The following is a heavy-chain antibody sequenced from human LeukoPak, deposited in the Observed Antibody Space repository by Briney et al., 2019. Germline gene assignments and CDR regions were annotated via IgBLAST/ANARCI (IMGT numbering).Heavy chain of an antibody. V-gene: IGHV3-23*01. J-gene: IGHJ4*02. Sequence: GGSLRLSCAASGFTFSSYAMSWVRQAPGKGLEWVSAISGSGGSTYYADSVKGRFTISRDNSKNTLYLQMNSLRAEDTAVYYCAGSTFLEWLPYFDYWGQGTLVTVSS. D-gene: IGHD3-3*02. CDR1: GFTFSSYA. CDR3: AGSTFLEWLPYFDY. CDR2: ISGSGGST.